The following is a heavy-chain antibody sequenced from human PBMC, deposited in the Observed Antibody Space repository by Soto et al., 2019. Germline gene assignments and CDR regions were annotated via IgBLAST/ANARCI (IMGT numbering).Heavy chain of an antibody. J-gene: IGHJ6*02. D-gene: IGHD2-2*01. V-gene: IGHV3-48*03. CDR2: INTAGSTK. CDR1: GFTFSNFE. Sequence: GGSLRLSCAASGFTFSNFEMHWVRQAPGKGLEWVSYINTAGSTKYYAESVKGRFTISRDNARNSLFLQMNSLRAEDTAVYYCARAECSKPNCLTAYYSYRLGLWGQGTTVTVSS. CDR3: ARAECSKPNCLTAYYSYRLGL.